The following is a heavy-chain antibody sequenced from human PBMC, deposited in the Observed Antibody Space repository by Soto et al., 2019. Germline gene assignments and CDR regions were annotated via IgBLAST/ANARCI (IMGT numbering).Heavy chain of an antibody. D-gene: IGHD3-9*01. J-gene: IGHJ4*02. CDR1: GFTFSSYA. CDR2: ISGSGGST. CDR3: AGVRYFDWSRFAY. V-gene: IGHV3-23*01. Sequence: GGSLRLSCAASGFTFSSYAMSWVRQAPGKGLEWVSAISGSGGSTYYADSVKGRFTISRDNSKNTLYLQMNSLRAEDTAVYYSAGVRYFDWSRFAYWGQGTLVTVSS.